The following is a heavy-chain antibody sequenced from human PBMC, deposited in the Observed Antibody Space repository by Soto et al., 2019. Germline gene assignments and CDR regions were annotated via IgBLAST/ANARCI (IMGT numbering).Heavy chain of an antibody. Sequence: EVQMLESGGGLVQPGGSLRLSCAASGFTFSDYAMSWVRQAPGKGLEWVSTSSGSGASTFYADSVKGRFTISRDNSKNTLYLQMNSLRAEDTAVYYCGKGGGYSYEKYYFDYWGQGILVTVSS. V-gene: IGHV3-23*01. D-gene: IGHD5-18*01. CDR3: GKGGGYSYEKYYFDY. CDR1: GFTFSDYA. J-gene: IGHJ4*02. CDR2: SSGSGAST.